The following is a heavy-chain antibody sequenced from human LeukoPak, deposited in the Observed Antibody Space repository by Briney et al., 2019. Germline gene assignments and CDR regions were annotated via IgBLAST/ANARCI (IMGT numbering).Heavy chain of an antibody. CDR3: ASRARDGYNYYFDY. Sequence: SETLSLTCAVYGGSFSGYYWSWIRQPPGKGLEWIGEINHSGSTNYNPSLKSRVTISVDTSKNQFSLKLSSVTAADTAVYYCASRARDGYNYYFDYWGQGTLVTVSS. CDR1: GGSFSGYY. D-gene: IGHD5-24*01. J-gene: IGHJ4*02. CDR2: INHSGST. V-gene: IGHV4-34*01.